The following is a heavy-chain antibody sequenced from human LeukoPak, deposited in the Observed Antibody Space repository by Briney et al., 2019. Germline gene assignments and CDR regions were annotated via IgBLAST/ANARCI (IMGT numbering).Heavy chain of an antibody. CDR3: ARVSPIVLMVYANRPDY. CDR2: INPNSGGT. V-gene: IGHV1-2*06. Sequence: ASVKVSCKASGYTFTGYYMHWVRQAPGQGLEWMGRINPNSGGTNYAQKFQGRVTMTRDTSISTAYMELSRRRSDDTAVYYCARVSPIVLMVYANRPDYWGQGTLVTVSS. J-gene: IGHJ4*02. CDR1: GYTFTGYY. D-gene: IGHD2-8*01.